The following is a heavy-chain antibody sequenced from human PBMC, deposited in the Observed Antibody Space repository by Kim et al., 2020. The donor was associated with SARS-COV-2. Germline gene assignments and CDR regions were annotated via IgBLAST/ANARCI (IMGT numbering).Heavy chain of an antibody. CDR2: ISSSSSYI. D-gene: IGHD3-10*01. J-gene: IGHJ5*02. CDR3: ARDRLHYYGSGSYYKRWFDP. V-gene: IGHV3-21*01. CDR1: GFTFSSYS. Sequence: GGSLRLSCAASGFTFSSYSMNWVRQAPGKGLEWVSSISSSSSYIYYADSVKGRFTISRDNAKNSLYLQMNSLRAEDTAVYYCARDRLHYYGSGSYYKRWFDPWGQGTLVTVSS.